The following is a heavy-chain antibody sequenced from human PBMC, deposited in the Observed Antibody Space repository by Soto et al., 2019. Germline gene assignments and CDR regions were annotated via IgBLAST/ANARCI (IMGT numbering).Heavy chain of an antibody. V-gene: IGHV3-23*01. D-gene: IGHD3-10*01. CDR3: AKDLIRGDGYVDFDY. CDR1: GFIFSNYA. J-gene: IGHJ4*02. Sequence: QPGGSLRLSCAASGFIFSNYAMFWVRQAPGKGLEWVSTIFASGSSTYYADSVKGRFTISRDNSKNTLFLQINDLRAEDTAVYFCAKDLIRGDGYVDFDYWGQGTLVTVSS. CDR2: IFASGSST.